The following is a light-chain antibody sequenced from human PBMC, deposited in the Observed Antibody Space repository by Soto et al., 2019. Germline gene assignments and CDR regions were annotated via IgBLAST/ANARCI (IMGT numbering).Light chain of an antibody. Sequence: QSALTQPASVSGSPGQSNTISCTGTSSDVGGYNYVSWYQQHPGKAPKLMIYDVSNRPSGVSNRFSGSKSGNTAPLTISGLQAEDEADYYCSSYTSSSTVVFGGGTKLTVL. CDR1: SSDVGGYNY. CDR2: DVS. CDR3: SSYTSSSTVV. V-gene: IGLV2-14*01. J-gene: IGLJ2*01.